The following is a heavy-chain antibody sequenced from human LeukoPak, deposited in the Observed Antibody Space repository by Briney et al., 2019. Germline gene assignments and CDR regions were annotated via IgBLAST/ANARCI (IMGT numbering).Heavy chain of an antibody. D-gene: IGHD3-22*01. V-gene: IGHV3-23*01. J-gene: IGHJ4*02. CDR3: ARGRYYDNSVYYYFDY. Sequence: GGPLRLSCAASGFTFSSYAMSWVRQAPGMGLAWVSAISGSGGSTYYADSVKGRFTISRDTSKNTLYLQMNSLRAEDTAVYYCARGRYYDNSVYYYFDYWGQGTLATVSS. CDR2: ISGSGGST. CDR1: GFTFSSYA.